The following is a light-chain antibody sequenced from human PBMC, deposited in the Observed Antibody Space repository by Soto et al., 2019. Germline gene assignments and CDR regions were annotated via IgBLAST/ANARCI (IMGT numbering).Light chain of an antibody. J-gene: IGLJ3*02. CDR1: NSDVGGYNY. CDR3: SSYTSRSTLV. Sequence: QSALTQPASVSGPPGQSITISCTGTNSDVGGYNYVSWYQQRPGKAPKLIISEVSARPSGVSNRFSGSKSGNTASLTISGLQAEDAADYFCSSYTSRSTLVFGVGTKLTVL. V-gene: IGLV2-14*01. CDR2: EVS.